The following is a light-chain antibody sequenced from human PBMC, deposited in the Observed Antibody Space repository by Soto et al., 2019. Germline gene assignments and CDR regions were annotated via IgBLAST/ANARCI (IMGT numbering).Light chain of an antibody. CDR1: QSVSSIY. J-gene: IGKJ2*01. CDR3: QQYVVSPPYT. Sequence: EIVLTQSPGTLSLSPGDRATLSCRASQSVSSIYLAWYQQKPGQAPMLLIYRASSRATGIPDRFSGSGSGTHFTLPITRLEPEYFAVYYCQQYVVSPPYTFGQATKLEI. CDR2: RAS. V-gene: IGKV3-20*01.